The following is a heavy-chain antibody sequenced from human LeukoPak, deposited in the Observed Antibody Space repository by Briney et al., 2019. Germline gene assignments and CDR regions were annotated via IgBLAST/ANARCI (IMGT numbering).Heavy chain of an antibody. CDR1: GYTFTSYG. J-gene: IGHJ6*03. Sequence: ASVKVSCKASGYTFTSYGISWVRQAPGQGLEWMGWISAYNGNTNYAQKLQGRVTMTTDTSTSTAYMELRSLRSDDTAVYYCARSPVAGATPHYYYYMDVWGKGTTVTVSS. CDR2: ISAYNGNT. CDR3: ARSPVAGATPHYYYYMDV. D-gene: IGHD1-26*01. V-gene: IGHV1-18*01.